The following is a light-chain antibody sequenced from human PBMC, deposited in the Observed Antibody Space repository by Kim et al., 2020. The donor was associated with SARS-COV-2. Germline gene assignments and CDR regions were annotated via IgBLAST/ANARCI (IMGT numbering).Light chain of an antibody. V-gene: IGLV3-19*01. CDR1: RLRSYY. J-gene: IGLJ2*01. CDR3: NSRDSSGVV. CDR2: GKN. Sequence: SSELTQDPAVSVALGQTVRITCQGDRLRSYYASWYQQKPGQAPVLVIYGKNNRPSGIPDRCSGSSSGNTASLTITGARAEDEADYYCNSRDSSGVVFGGGTQLTVL.